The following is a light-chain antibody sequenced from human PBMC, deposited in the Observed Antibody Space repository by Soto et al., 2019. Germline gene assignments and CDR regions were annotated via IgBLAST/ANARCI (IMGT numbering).Light chain of an antibody. CDR1: SSNIGSNY. V-gene: IGLV1-47*01. CDR3: AAWDDSLSAYVI. CDR2: RNN. J-gene: IGLJ2*01. Sequence: QSVLTHPPSASGTPGQRVTIACAGSSSNIGSNYVYWYQQVPGTAPKLLIYRNNQRPSGVPDRFSGSKSGTAASLAITGLRSEDEADYYCAAWDDSLSAYVIFGGGTKLTVL.